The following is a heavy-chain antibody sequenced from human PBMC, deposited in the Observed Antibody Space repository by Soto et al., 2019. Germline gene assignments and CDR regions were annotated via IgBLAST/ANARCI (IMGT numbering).Heavy chain of an antibody. D-gene: IGHD5-18*01. CDR2: ISGSGGST. Sequence: PGGSLRLSCAASGFTFSSYAMSWVRQAPGKGLEWVSAISGSGGSTYYADSVKGRFTISRDNSKNTLYLQMNSLRAEDTAVYYCAKSEGYSYGYDYYYYIDVWGKGTTVTVSS. CDR1: GFTFSSYA. V-gene: IGHV3-23*01. J-gene: IGHJ6*03. CDR3: AKSEGYSYGYDYYYYIDV.